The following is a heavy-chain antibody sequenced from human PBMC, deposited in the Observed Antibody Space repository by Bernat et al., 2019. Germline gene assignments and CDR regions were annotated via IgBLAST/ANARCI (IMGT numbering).Heavy chain of an antibody. D-gene: IGHD2-2*01. CDR3: ATYCSSTRCSDVMDV. V-gene: IGHV3-33*01. CDR2: IWYAGSNK. J-gene: IGHJ6*03. Sequence: QVQLVESGGGVVQPGRSLRLSCAASGFTFSSYGMHWVLQAPGKGLEWVAVIWYAGSNKYYADSVKGRFTISRDNSKNTLYLQMNSLRAEDTAVYYCATYCSSTRCSDVMDVWGKGTTVTVSS. CDR1: GFTFSSYG.